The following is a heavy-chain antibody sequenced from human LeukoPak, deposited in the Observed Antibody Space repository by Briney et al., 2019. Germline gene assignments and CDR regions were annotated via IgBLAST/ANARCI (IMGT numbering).Heavy chain of an antibody. CDR1: GFTFYDYG. Sequence: GGSLRLSCAASGFTFYDYGMSWVRQVPGKGLEWVSGTNWNGGSTGYADSVKGRFTISRDNAKKSLYLQMNSLRAEDTALYHWSRAGRGGTSYYFDYWGQGNLVTVS. CDR2: TNWNGGST. V-gene: IGHV3-20*01. J-gene: IGHJ4*02. CDR3: SRAGRGGTSYYFDY.